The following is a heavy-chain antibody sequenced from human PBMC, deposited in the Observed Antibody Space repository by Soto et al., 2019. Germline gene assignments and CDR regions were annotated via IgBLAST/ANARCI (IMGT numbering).Heavy chain of an antibody. Sequence: QVQLVESGGGVVQPGRSLSLSCAASGFTFSNYGILWVRQAPSKGLEWVAVIWPDGGTKYYAESVKGRFTISRDNSKNTAYLQMNSLRDEDTAVYYCARDLEGAAAAGFDYWGQGTPVTVSS. V-gene: IGHV3-33*01. J-gene: IGHJ4*02. CDR3: ARDLEGAAAAGFDY. CDR2: IWPDGGTK. CDR1: GFTFSNYG. D-gene: IGHD6-25*01.